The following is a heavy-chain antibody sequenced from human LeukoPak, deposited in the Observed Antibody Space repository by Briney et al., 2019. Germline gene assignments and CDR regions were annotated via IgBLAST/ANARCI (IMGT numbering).Heavy chain of an antibody. CDR3: ARADELGDHHIDS. V-gene: IGHV1-2*02. J-gene: IGHJ4*02. Sequence: GASVKVSCKASGYTFTAYDIHWLRQAPGQGLEWMGWVNPNTGATMYAQKFQGRVTMTRDTSISTAYIDVSRLLSDDTAVYYCARADELGDHHIDSWGQGTLVTVSS. CDR2: VNPNTGAT. D-gene: IGHD2-21*02. CDR1: GYTFTAYD.